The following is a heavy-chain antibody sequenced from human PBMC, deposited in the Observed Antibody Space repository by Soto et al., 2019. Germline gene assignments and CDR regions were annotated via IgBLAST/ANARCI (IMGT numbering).Heavy chain of an antibody. J-gene: IGHJ4*02. Sequence: DVQLVGSGGGLVQPGGSLRLSCVASGFPFSSYAMHWVRQAPGKGLEWISYINGASTTTSYADSVKGRFTVSRDNAKNSVYLQMSSLRHEDTAFYYCARDLAHWGQGMLVTVSS. V-gene: IGHV3-48*02. CDR3: ARDLAH. D-gene: IGHD3-16*01. CDR2: INGASTTT. CDR1: GFPFSSYA.